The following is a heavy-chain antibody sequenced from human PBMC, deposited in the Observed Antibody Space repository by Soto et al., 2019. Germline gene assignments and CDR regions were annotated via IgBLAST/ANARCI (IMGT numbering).Heavy chain of an antibody. J-gene: IGHJ4*02. CDR3: AKDPSYYDILTGYRAYYFDY. CDR1: GFTFSSYA. CDR2: ISGSGGGT. D-gene: IGHD3-9*01. V-gene: IGHV3-23*01. Sequence: GGSLRLSCAASGFTFSSYAMSWVRQAPGKGLEWVSAISGSGGGTYYADSVKGRFTISRDNSKNTLYLQMNSLRAEDTAVYYWAKDPSYYDILTGYRAYYFDYWGQGTLVTVSS.